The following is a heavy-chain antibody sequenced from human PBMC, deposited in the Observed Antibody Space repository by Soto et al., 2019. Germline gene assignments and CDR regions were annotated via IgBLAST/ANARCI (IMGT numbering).Heavy chain of an antibody. D-gene: IGHD6-13*01. CDR2: INHSGST. CDR1: GGSFSGYY. J-gene: IGHJ5*02. CDR3: AVRYSSSWYWFDP. V-gene: IGHV4-34*01. Sequence: ASETLSLTCAVYGGSFSGYYWSWIRQPPGKGLEWIGEINHSGSTNYNPSLKSRVTISVDTSKNQFSLKLSSVTAADTAMYYCAVRYSSSWYWFDPWGQGTLVTVSS.